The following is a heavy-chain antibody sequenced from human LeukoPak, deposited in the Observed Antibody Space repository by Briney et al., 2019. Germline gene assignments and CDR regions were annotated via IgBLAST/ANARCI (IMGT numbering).Heavy chain of an antibody. CDR3: TRVRPPPDFWSGYNIDY. Sequence: GGSLRLSCTASGFTFGDYAMSWVRQAPGKGLEWVGFIRSKAYGGTTEYAASVKGGFTISRDDSKSIAYLQMNSLKTEDTAVYYCTRVRPPPDFWSGYNIDYWGQGTLVTVSS. J-gene: IGHJ4*02. CDR1: GFTFGDYA. CDR2: IRSKAYGGTT. V-gene: IGHV3-49*04. D-gene: IGHD3-3*01.